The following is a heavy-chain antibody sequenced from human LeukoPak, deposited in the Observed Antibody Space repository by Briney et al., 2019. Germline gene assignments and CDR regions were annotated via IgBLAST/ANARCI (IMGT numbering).Heavy chain of an antibody. D-gene: IGHD5-18*01. CDR2: ISSNGDST. V-gene: IGHV3-64D*09. CDR3: VKDATWIQHFDY. J-gene: IGHJ4*02. Sequence: GGSLRLSCSASGFTFSNCGMHWVRQAPGKGLEYVSAISSNGDSTYYADSVKGRFTISRDNSKNTLYLQMSSLRDEDTAVYYCVKDATWIQHFDYWGQGTLVIVSS. CDR1: GFTFSNCG.